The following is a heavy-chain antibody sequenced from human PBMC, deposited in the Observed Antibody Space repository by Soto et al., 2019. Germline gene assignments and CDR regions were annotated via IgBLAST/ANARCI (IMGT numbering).Heavy chain of an antibody. V-gene: IGHV1-46*03. Sequence: QVQLVQSGAEVKKPGASVKVSCKASGYTFTSYYMHWVRQAPGQGLEWMGIINPSGGSTSYAQKFQGRVTMSRDTSTSTVYMELSSLRSEDTAVYSCARDELAGALDYWGQGTLVTVSS. CDR2: INPSGGST. D-gene: IGHD1-26*01. CDR3: ARDELAGALDY. CDR1: GYTFTSYY. J-gene: IGHJ4*02.